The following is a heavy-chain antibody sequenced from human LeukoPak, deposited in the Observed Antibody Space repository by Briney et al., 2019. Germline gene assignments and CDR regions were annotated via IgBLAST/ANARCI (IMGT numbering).Heavy chain of an antibody. D-gene: IGHD6-19*01. Sequence: GASVKVSCKASGYTFTGYYMHWVRQAPGQGLEWMGRINPNSGGTNYAQKFQGRVTMTRNTSISTAYMELSSLRSEDTAVYYCARGQGARGAVAHDYWGQGTLVTVSS. CDR3: ARGQGARGAVAHDY. V-gene: IGHV1-2*06. CDR1: GYTFTGYY. J-gene: IGHJ4*02. CDR2: INPNSGGT.